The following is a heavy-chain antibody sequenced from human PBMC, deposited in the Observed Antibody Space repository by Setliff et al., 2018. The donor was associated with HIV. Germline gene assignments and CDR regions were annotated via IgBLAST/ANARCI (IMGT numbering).Heavy chain of an antibody. CDR3: TRVRLLYSDSSPVWFDP. J-gene: IGHJ5*02. CDR2: IYNSG. Sequence: LRLSCAASGFTFSSYAMSWIRQPPGKGLEWIGYIYNSGNYNPSLKSRVIMAVDTSKNEFSLKLSSVTAADTAIYYCTRVRLLYSDSSPVWFDPWGQGTLVTVSS. CDR1: GFTFSSYA. D-gene: IGHD3-22*01. V-gene: IGHV4-59*01.